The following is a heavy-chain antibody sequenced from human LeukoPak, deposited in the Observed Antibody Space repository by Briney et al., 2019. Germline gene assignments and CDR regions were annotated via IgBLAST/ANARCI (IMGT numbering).Heavy chain of an antibody. CDR2: ISANGGST. J-gene: IGHJ4*02. D-gene: IGHD4-11*01. Sequence: GGSLRLSCSASGFTFTDYTMHWVRQAREKGLEYVSAISANGGSTYYADSVKGRFTISRDDSKNTLYLQMSGLRAEDTALYYCVKGSLQQLIRGPCDYWGQGTLVTVSS. CDR1: GFTFTDYT. CDR3: VKGSLQQLIRGPCDY. V-gene: IGHV3-64D*06.